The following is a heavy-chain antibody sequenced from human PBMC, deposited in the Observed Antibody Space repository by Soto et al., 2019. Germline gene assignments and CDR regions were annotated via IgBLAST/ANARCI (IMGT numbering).Heavy chain of an antibody. CDR3: ARDTGMDSLGFDI. D-gene: IGHD2-2*03. J-gene: IGHJ3*02. CDR2: IYNLATT. Sequence: QIQLQESGPGLVEPSGTLSLTCTVSGGSVTSDPYSWSWLRQPPGKGLEWLGYIYNLATTNYNPSLKSRLTISLDTSKDRFSLKMTSVTAADTAVYYCARDTGMDSLGFDIWGQGTLVTVSS. V-gene: IGHV4-61*01. CDR1: GGSVTSDPYS.